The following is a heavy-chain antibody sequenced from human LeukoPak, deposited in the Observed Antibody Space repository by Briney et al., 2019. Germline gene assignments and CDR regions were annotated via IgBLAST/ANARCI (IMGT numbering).Heavy chain of an antibody. D-gene: IGHD6-6*01. J-gene: IGHJ4*02. Sequence: PGGSLRLSCAASGFTFSDAWMSWVRQAPGKGLEWVGRIKSKTDGGTTDFAAPVKGRYTISRDDSKSTLYLQMNSLKSEDTAVYYCTPTSIAGVRVDYWGQGTLVTVSS. CDR3: TPTSIAGVRVDY. CDR1: GFTFSDAW. CDR2: IKSKTDGGTT. V-gene: IGHV3-15*01.